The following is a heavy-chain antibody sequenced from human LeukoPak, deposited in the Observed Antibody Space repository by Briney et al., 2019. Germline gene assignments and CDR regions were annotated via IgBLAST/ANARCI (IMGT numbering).Heavy chain of an antibody. V-gene: IGHV4-4*02. J-gene: IGHJ4*02. CDR3: ARDNGENGDSPQFDY. CDR1: GGSISSSNW. D-gene: IGHD4-17*01. Sequence: SETLSLTCAVSGGSISSSNWWCLVRQPPGKGLEWIGKNYHSGSTNYNPSLRSRATISVDKSKNQFSLKLSSVTAADTAVYYCARDNGENGDSPQFDYWGQGTLVTVSS. CDR2: NYHSGST.